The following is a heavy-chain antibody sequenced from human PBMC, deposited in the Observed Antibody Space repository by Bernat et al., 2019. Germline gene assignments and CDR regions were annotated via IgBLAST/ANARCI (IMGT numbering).Heavy chain of an antibody. CDR2: ISYDGSNK. CDR3: ARASGPFDY. V-gene: IGHV3-30-3*01. J-gene: IGHJ4*02. Sequence: QVQLVESGGGVVQPGRSLRLSCAASGFTFSSYAMHWVRQAPGKGLEWVAVISYDGSNKYYADSVKGRFTISRDNSKDTMYLQMNSLRAEDTAVYSCARASGPFDYWGQGTLVTVSS. CDR1: GFTFSSYA. D-gene: IGHD2-15*01.